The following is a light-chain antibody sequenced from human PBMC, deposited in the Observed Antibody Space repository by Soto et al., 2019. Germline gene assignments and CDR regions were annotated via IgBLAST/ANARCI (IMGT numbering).Light chain of an antibody. CDR2: GAS. V-gene: IGKV1-39*01. CDR1: QSISSY. Sequence: DIQMTQSPSSLSASVGDRVTITCRASQSISSYLNWYQQKPGKAPKLLIYGASSLQSGVPSSFSGSGSGTDFTLTISSLQPEDFATYYCQQGYRTPLTFGGGTKVEIK. J-gene: IGKJ4*01. CDR3: QQGYRTPLT.